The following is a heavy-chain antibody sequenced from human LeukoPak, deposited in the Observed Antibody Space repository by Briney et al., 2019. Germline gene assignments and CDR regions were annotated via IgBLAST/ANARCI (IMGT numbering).Heavy chain of an antibody. D-gene: IGHD1-1*01. CDR2: INSNGGST. CDR3: ARDSGRREDY. Sequence: GGSLRLSCVASGFTFSSYAMHWVRQTPGKGLEYVSGINSNGGSTHYANSVKGRFTISRDNSKHTLYLQMGSLRTEDMAVYYCARDSGRREDYWGQGTLVTVSS. J-gene: IGHJ4*02. V-gene: IGHV3-64*01. CDR1: GFTFSSYA.